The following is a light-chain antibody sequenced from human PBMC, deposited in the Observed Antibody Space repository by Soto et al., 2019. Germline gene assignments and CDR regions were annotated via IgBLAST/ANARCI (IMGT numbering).Light chain of an antibody. J-gene: IGKJ4*01. CDR1: QTVSSN. CDR3: QQYNNWPPLT. Sequence: EIVMTQSPATLSVSQGERATLSCRASQTVSSNLAWYQQKPGQAPRLLIYDTSTRATGIPARFSGSGSGTEFTLTISSLQSEDFAVYYCQQYNNWPPLTFGGGTKVDIK. CDR2: DTS. V-gene: IGKV3-15*01.